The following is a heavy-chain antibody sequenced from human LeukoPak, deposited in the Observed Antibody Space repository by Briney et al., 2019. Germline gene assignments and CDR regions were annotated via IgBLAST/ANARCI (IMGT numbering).Heavy chain of an antibody. V-gene: IGHV1-18*01. CDR3: ARDLAAAGLNSSPFYYYYYYMDV. CDR1: GYTFTSYG. Sequence: ASVKVSCKASGYTFTSYGISWVRQAPGQGFEWMGWISAYNGNTNYAQKLQGRVTMTTDTSTSTAYMELRSLRSDDTAVYYCARDLAAAGLNSSPFYYYYYYMDVWGKGTTVTVSS. D-gene: IGHD6-13*01. J-gene: IGHJ6*03. CDR2: ISAYNGNT.